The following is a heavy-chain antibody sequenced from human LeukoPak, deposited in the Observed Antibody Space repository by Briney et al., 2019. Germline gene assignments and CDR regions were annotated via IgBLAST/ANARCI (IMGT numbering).Heavy chain of an antibody. CDR1: GGSFSGYH. CDR3: ARDLRGVYYDSSGRDAFDI. V-gene: IGHV4-59*01. J-gene: IGHJ3*02. CDR2: IYYSGST. Sequence: SETLSLTCAVYGGSFSGYHWSWIRQPPGKGLEWIGYIYYSGSTNYNPSLKSRVTISVDTSKNQFSLKLSSVTAADTAVYYCARDLRGVYYDSSGRDAFDIWGQGTMVTVSS. D-gene: IGHD3-22*01.